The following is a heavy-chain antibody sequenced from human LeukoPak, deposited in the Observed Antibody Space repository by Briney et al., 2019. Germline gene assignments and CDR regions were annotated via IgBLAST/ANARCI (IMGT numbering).Heavy chain of an antibody. Sequence: SVKVSCKASGGTFSSYAISWVRQAPGQGLEWMGGIIPIFGTANYAQKFQGRVMITTDESTSTAYMELSRLRSEDTAVYYCARAAMVYPGVYYYYMDVWGKGTTVTVSS. CDR3: ARAAMVYPGVYYYYMDV. CDR2: IIPIFGTA. J-gene: IGHJ6*03. V-gene: IGHV1-69*05. CDR1: GGTFSSYA. D-gene: IGHD5-18*01.